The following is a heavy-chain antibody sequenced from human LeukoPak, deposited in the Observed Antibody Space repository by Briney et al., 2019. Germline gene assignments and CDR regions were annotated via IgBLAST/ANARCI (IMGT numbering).Heavy chain of an antibody. J-gene: IGHJ4*02. Sequence: KPGESLRLSCAASGFTFSSYSMNWVRQAPGKGLEWVSSITSRSSYTFYADSVKGRFTISRDNAENSLYLQMNSLRAEDTAVYYCLIVRGVPFDYWGQGTLVTVSS. CDR1: GFTFSSYS. V-gene: IGHV3-21*01. D-gene: IGHD3-10*02. CDR2: ITSRSSYT. CDR3: LIVRGVPFDY.